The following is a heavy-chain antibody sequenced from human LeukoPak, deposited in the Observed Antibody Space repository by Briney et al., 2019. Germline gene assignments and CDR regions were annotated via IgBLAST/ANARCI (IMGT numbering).Heavy chain of an antibody. CDR1: GFTFSDYY. J-gene: IGHJ4*02. CDR3: ARENHSKNRNDFDY. Sequence: GGSLRLSCAASGFTFSDYYMSWIRQAPGKGLEWVSYISSSGSTISYADFVKGRFTISRDNAKNSLYLQMNSLRAEDTAVYYCARENHSKNRNDFDYWGQGTLVTVSS. CDR2: ISSSGSTI. D-gene: IGHD1-14*01. V-gene: IGHV3-11*04.